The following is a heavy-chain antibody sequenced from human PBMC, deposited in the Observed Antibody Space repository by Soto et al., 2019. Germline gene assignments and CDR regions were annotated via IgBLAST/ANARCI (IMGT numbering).Heavy chain of an antibody. Sequence: QVQLVQSGAEVKKPGSSVKVSCKVSGGTFSTYPINWVRQAPGQGLEFMGGIIPKFGTTNYAQKFRGTVTITADESTSTAYMEPNNLKSEETAVYYCARGDSNSTGWYLWFDPWGQGTLVTVSS. CDR2: IIPKFGTT. CDR3: ARGDSNSTGWYLWFDP. CDR1: GGTFSTYP. J-gene: IGHJ5*02. D-gene: IGHD6-19*01. V-gene: IGHV1-69*01.